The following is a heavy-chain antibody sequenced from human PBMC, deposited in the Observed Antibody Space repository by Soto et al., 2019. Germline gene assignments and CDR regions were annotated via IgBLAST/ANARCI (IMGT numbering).Heavy chain of an antibody. D-gene: IGHD3-22*01. J-gene: IGHJ4*02. CDR2: IWYDGSNK. V-gene: IGHV3-33*01. CDR1: GFTFSSYG. Sequence: ESGGGVVQPGRSLRLSCAASGFTFSSYGMHWVRQAPGKGLEWVAVIWYDGSNKYYADSVKGRFTISRDNSKNTLYLQMNSLRAEDTAVYYCARCGYYYDSSGPFDYWGQGTLVTVSS. CDR3: ARCGYYYDSSGPFDY.